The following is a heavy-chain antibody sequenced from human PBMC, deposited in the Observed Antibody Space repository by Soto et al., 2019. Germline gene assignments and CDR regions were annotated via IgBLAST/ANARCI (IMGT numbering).Heavy chain of an antibody. CDR1: GFTFSSYA. Sequence: GGSLRLSCAASGFTFSSYAMSWVRQATGKGLEWVSAISGSGGSTYYADSVKGRFTISRDNSKNTLYLQMNSLRAEDTAVYYCAKDRECSSTSCLIDYWGQGTLVTVSS. D-gene: IGHD2-2*01. CDR3: AKDRECSSTSCLIDY. CDR2: ISGSGGST. J-gene: IGHJ4*02. V-gene: IGHV3-23*01.